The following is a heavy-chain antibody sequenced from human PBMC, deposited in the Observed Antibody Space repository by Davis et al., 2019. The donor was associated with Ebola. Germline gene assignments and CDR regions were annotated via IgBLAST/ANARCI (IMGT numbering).Heavy chain of an antibody. V-gene: IGHV1-69*13. J-gene: IGHJ5*02. D-gene: IGHD4-11*01. CDR2: IIPIFGTA. CDR3: ARERGRYYRDNWFDP. CDR1: SGTFSSYA. Sequence: AASAKISCNASSGTFSSYAISWVRQAPGQGLEWMGGIIPIFGTANYAQKFQGRVTITADESTSTAYMELSSLRSEDTDVYYCARERGRYYRDNWFDPWGQGTLVTVSS.